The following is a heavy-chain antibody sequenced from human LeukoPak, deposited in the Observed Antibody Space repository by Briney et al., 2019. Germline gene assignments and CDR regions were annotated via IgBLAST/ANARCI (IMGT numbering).Heavy chain of an antibody. CDR3: ARAGYDFWSGYYNWFDP. D-gene: IGHD3-3*01. J-gene: IGHJ5*02. CDR2: INHSGST. Sequence: PSETLSLTCAVYGGSFSGYYWSWIRQPPGKGLEWIGEINHSGSTNYNPSLKSRVTISVDTSKNQFSLKLSSVTAADTAVYYCARAGYDFWSGYYNWFDPWGQGTLVTVSS. V-gene: IGHV4-34*01. CDR1: GGSFSGYY.